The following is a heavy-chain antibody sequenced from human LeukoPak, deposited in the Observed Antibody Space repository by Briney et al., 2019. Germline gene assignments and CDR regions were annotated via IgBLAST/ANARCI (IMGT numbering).Heavy chain of an antibody. CDR1: GFTFSSYE. Sequence: GGSLRLSCAGSGFTFSSYEMNWIRKAPGKGLDWLSYISISGSTIYYADSVRGRFTISRDNAKNSLYLQMNTLIDEDTAVYYCARPNYYDSTGYYQGAFDIWGQGTMVSVSS. CDR2: ISISGSTI. D-gene: IGHD3-22*01. V-gene: IGHV3-48*03. J-gene: IGHJ3*02. CDR3: ARPNYYDSTGYYQGAFDI.